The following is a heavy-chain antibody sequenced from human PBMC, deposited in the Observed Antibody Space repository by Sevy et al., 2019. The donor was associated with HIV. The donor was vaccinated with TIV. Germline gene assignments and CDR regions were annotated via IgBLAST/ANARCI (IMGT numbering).Heavy chain of an antibody. CDR1: GGSVSSGSYY. CDR2: IYYSGST. CDR3: ARGIRIAAAQLGGMDV. J-gene: IGHJ6*02. V-gene: IGHV4-61*01. Sequence: WETLSLTCTVSGGSVSSGSYYWSWIRQPPGKGLEWIGYIYYSGSTNYNPSLKSRVTISVDTSKNQFSLKLSSVTAAATAVYYCARGIRIAAAQLGGMDVWGQGTTVTVSS. D-gene: IGHD6-13*01.